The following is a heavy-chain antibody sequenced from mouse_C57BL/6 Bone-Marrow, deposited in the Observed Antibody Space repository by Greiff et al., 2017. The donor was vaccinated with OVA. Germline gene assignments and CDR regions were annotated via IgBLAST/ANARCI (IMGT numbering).Heavy chain of an antibody. CDR3: AMQYFDSNSYFDY. D-gene: IGHD2-5*01. Sequence: QVQLKQPGAELVKPGASVKVSCKASGYTFTSYWMHWVKQRPGQGLEWIGRIHPSDSDTNYNQKFKGKATLTVDKSSSTAYMQLSSLTSEDSAVYYCAMQYFDSNSYFDYWGQGTTLTVSS. V-gene: IGHV1-74*01. CDR1: GYTFTSYW. CDR2: IHPSDSDT. J-gene: IGHJ2*01.